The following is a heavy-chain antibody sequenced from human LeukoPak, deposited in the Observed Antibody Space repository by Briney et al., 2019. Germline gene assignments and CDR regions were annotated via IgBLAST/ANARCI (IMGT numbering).Heavy chain of an antibody. J-gene: IGHJ4*02. Sequence: GRSLRLSCAASGFTFSSYYMHWVRQAPGKCLEWVAVVHNDGDTKYFGDSVKGRFTISRDNSKNTLYLQMNSLRAEDTAVYYCARETGSAVGSTDFDYWGQGTLVTVSS. CDR3: ARETGSAVGSTDFDY. CDR2: VHNDGDTK. V-gene: IGHV3-30*03. D-gene: IGHD4-17*01. CDR1: GFTFSSYY.